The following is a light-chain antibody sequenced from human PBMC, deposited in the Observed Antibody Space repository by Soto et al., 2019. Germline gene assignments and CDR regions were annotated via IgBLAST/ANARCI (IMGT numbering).Light chain of an antibody. CDR3: QQYGSSPSIT. J-gene: IGKJ5*01. V-gene: IGKV3-20*01. Sequence: ELVLTQSPGTLSLSPGERATLSCRASQSVSSSYLAWYQQKPGQAPRLLIYGASSRATGIPDRFSGSGSGTDFTLTISRLEPGDFAVYYCQQYGSSPSITFGQGTRLEIK. CDR2: GAS. CDR1: QSVSSSY.